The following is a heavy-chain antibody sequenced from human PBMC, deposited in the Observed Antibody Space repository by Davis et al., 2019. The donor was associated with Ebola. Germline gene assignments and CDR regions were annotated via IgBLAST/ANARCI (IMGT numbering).Heavy chain of an antibody. Sequence: GESLKISCAASGFTFDDYAMHWVRQAPGKGLEWVSLISGDGGSTYYADSVKGRFTISRDNSKNSLYLQMNSLRTEDTALYYCAKDGASYYYYYGMDVWGQGTTVTVSS. V-gene: IGHV3-43*02. J-gene: IGHJ6*02. CDR2: ISGDGGST. CDR1: GFTFDDYA. CDR3: AKDGASYYYYYGMDV.